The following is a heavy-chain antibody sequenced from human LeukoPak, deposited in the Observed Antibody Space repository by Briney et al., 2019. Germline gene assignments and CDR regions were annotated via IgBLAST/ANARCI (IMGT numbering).Heavy chain of an antibody. CDR3: ARVTHDSSSSPFDY. Sequence: GGSLRLSCAASGFTFSSYSMNWVRQAPWKGLEWVSSISSSSYIYYADSVKGRFTISRDNAKNSLYLQMNSLRAEDTAVYYCARVTHDSSSSPFDYWGQGTLVTVSS. D-gene: IGHD6-6*01. CDR2: ISSSSYI. CDR1: GFTFSSYS. V-gene: IGHV3-21*01. J-gene: IGHJ4*02.